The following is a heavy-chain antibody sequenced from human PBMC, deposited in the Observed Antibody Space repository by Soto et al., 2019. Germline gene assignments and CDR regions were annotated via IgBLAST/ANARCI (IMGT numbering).Heavy chain of an antibody. V-gene: IGHV3-33*01. J-gene: IGHJ3*02. CDR3: ARDQSAYSVYTPDFHI. D-gene: IGHD5-12*01. CDR2: IWYDANFK. Sequence: QMQLLESGGGVVQPGTSLRLSCAASGFAFNTYTMHWVRQAPGRGLEWVAVIWYDANFKFYADSVKGRFTISRDNSNNSLYLQMSSLRVDDTAVYYCARDQSAYSVYTPDFHIWGQGTMVTVSS. CDR1: GFAFNTYT.